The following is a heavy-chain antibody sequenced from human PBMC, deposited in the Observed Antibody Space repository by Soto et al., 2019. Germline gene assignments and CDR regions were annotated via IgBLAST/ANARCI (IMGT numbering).Heavy chain of an antibody. CDR2: MNPDSGMT. CDR3: ARGRVGQFDY. J-gene: IGHJ4*02. V-gene: IGHV1-8*01. D-gene: IGHD1-26*01. Sequence: QVQLVQSGAEVKKPGASVKGSCKASGYTFTTYDINWVRQASGQGLEWMGWMNPDSGMTTYAQSFQGRVTMTRRTSISTSYMELSSLRSDDTAVYYCARGRVGQFDYWGQGTLVTVSS. CDR1: GYTFTTYD.